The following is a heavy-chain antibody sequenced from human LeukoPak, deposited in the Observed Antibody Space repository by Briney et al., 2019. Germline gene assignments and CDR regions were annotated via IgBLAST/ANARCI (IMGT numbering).Heavy chain of an antibody. D-gene: IGHD4/OR15-4a*01. J-gene: IGHJ4*02. V-gene: IGHV3-53*01. Sequence: GGSLRLSCAASGFIVSSNSMSWVRQAPGKGLEWVSFIYSSVTHYSDSVKGRFTISRDNSRNTLFLQMNSLRAEDTAVYYCARRAGAYSHPYDYWGQGTLVTVSS. CDR1: GFIVSSNS. CDR3: ARRAGAYSHPYDY. CDR2: IYSSVT.